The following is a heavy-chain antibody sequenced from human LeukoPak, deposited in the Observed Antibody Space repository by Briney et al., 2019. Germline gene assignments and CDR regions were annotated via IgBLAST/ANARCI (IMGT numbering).Heavy chain of an antibody. V-gene: IGHV1-69*05. CDR3: ATTRGSYYYYYMDV. D-gene: IGHD5-24*01. Sequence: SVKVSXKASGGTFSSYAISWVRQAPGQGLEWMGRIIPIFGTANYAQKFQGRVTITTDESTSTAYMELSSLRSEDTAVYYCATTRGSYYYYYMDVWGKGTTVTVSS. J-gene: IGHJ6*03. CDR1: GGTFSSYA. CDR2: IIPIFGTA.